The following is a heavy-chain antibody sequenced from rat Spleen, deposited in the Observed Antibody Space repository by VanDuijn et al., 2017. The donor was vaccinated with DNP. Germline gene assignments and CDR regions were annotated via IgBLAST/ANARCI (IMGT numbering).Heavy chain of an antibody. D-gene: IGHD1-2*01. CDR3: TRVDVGYTTYMDFFDY. V-gene: IGHV5-31*01. J-gene: IGHJ2*01. Sequence: EVQLVESGGDLVQPGRSLKLSCVASGFTFDYYWMTWIRHIPGTGLEWVASITRGGGTTYYPDSVKGRFTISRDTAKNTLYLQMNSLRSEDTATYYCTRVDVGYTTYMDFFDYWGQGVMVTVSS. CDR2: ITRGGGTT. CDR1: GFTFDYYW.